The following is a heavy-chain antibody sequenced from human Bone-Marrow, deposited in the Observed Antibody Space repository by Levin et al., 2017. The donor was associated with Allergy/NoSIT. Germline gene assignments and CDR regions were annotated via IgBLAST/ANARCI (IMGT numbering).Heavy chain of an antibody. V-gene: IGHV2-70*11. CDR1: GFSLSTSGMC. J-gene: IGHJ6*02. CDR3: ARIQGLTMPRKGLWNRNPKDYYYDYGMDV. D-gene: IGHD4/OR15-4a*01. CDR2: IDWDDDK. Sequence: SGPTLVKPTQTLTLTCTFSGFSLSTSGMCVSWIRQPPGKALEWLARIDWDDDKYYSTSLKTRLTISKDTSKNQVVLTMTNMDPVDTATYYCARIQGLTMPRKGLWNRNPKDYYYDYGMDVWGQGTTVTVSS.